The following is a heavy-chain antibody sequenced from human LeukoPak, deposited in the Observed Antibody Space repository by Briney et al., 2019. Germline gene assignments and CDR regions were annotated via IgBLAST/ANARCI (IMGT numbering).Heavy chain of an antibody. CDR3: ARDKPLVVAAGYYFDY. Sequence: GGSLRLSCAASGFTFSSYAMHWVRQAPGKGLEWVAVISYDGSNKYYADSVKGRFTISRDNSKNTLYLQMNSLRAEDTAVYYCARDKPLVVAAGYYFDYWSQGTLVTVSS. J-gene: IGHJ4*02. V-gene: IGHV3-30*04. CDR1: GFTFSSYA. D-gene: IGHD2-15*01. CDR2: ISYDGSNK.